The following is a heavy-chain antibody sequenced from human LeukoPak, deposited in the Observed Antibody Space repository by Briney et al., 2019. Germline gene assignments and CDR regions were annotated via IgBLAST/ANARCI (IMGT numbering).Heavy chain of an antibody. CDR3: AGVAGFYWNSDSFDY. CDR1: GYTFTTSG. Sequence: SVDSSCNASGYTFTTSGMSWVRQAPGQGIEWMGWISAYNGQTNYAQKVQGRVTMTIDTSTKTAYMELRSLGSDDTAVYYCAGVAGFYWNSDSFDYWGQGTQVTVSS. CDR2: ISAYNGQT. D-gene: IGHD1-7*01. J-gene: IGHJ4*02. V-gene: IGHV1-18*01.